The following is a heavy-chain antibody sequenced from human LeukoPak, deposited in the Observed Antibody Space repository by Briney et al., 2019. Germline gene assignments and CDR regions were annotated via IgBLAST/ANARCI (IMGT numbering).Heavy chain of an antibody. CDR1: GGSFSGYY. Sequence: PSETLSLTCAVYGGSFSGYYWSWLRQPPGKGLEWIGEINHSGSTNYNPSLKSRVTISVDTSKNQFSLKLSSVTATDTAVYYCARRAARIAAAGPRAMVDWGQGTLVTVSS. D-gene: IGHD6-13*01. J-gene: IGHJ4*02. CDR3: ARRAARIAAAGPRAMVD. CDR2: INHSGST. V-gene: IGHV4-34*01.